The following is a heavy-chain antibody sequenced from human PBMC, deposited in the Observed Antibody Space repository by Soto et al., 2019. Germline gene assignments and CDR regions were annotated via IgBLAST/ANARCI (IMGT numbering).Heavy chain of an antibody. D-gene: IGHD3-9*01. J-gene: IGHJ4*02. CDR1: GFTFSSYS. Sequence: GGSLRLSCAASGFTFSSYSMNWVRQAPGKGLEWVSSISSSSSYIYYADSVKGRFTISRDNAKNSLYLQMNSLRAEDTAVYYCATALDILTGYYIYWGQGTLVTVSS. CDR3: ATALDILTGYYIY. V-gene: IGHV3-21*01. CDR2: ISSSSSYI.